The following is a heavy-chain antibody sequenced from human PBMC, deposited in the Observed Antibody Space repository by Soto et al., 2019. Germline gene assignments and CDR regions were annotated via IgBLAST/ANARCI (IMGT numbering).Heavy chain of an antibody. V-gene: IGHV3-74*01. CDR2: INGDGDYT. D-gene: IGHD3-10*01. CDR3: ARDYYGSGSYYDAFDI. Sequence: GGSLRLSCAASGFSFSSYWMHWLPPVPGKGLVWVSRINGDGDYTNYADSVKGRFTISRDNAKNTLYLQMNSLRAEDTSVYYCARDYYGSGSYYDAFDIWGQGTMVTVSS. CDR1: GFSFSSYW. J-gene: IGHJ3*02.